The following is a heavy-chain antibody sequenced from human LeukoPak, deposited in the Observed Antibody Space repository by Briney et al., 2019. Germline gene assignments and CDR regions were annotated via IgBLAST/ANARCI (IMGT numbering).Heavy chain of an antibody. CDR1: GFTVSYNY. J-gene: IGHJ4*02. V-gene: IGHV3-66*01. Sequence: GGSLRLSCAASGFTVSYNYMSWVRQAPGKGLEWVSIIYSGGRTYSADSVKGRFTISRDDSKNTLYLQMNSLRAEDTAVYYCARGPPYYDILAGLDYWGQGTLVTVSS. CDR3: ARGPPYYDILAGLDY. CDR2: IYSGGRT. D-gene: IGHD3-9*01.